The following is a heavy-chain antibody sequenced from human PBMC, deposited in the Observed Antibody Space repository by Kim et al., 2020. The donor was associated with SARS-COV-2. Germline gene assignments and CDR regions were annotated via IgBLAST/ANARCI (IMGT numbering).Heavy chain of an antibody. D-gene: IGHD4-17*01. J-gene: IGHJ4*02. CDR3: VRGDYGGEVGNFND. CDR1: GFSVSTNY. Sequence: GGSLRLSCAASGFSVSTNYMGWVRQAPGKGLEWISIIYTGGDGYYAASVRGRFTISRDNSKNTLYLQMNSVRVEDTAVYYCVRGDYGGEVGNFNDWGQGT. CDR2: IYTGGDG. V-gene: IGHV3-53*01.